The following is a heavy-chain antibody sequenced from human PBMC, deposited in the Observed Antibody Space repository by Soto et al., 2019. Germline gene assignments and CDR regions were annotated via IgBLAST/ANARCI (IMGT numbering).Heavy chain of an antibody. J-gene: IGHJ4*02. Sequence: SETLSLTXTVSGGSISSGDYYWSWIRQPPGKGLEWIGYIYYSGSTYYNPSLKSRVTISVDTSKNQFSLKLSSVTAADTAVYYCARSPKDIVLVVGEYYFDYWGQGTLVTVS. V-gene: IGHV4-30-4*01. CDR3: ARSPKDIVLVVGEYYFDY. D-gene: IGHD2-8*02. CDR2: IYYSGST. CDR1: GGSISSGDYY.